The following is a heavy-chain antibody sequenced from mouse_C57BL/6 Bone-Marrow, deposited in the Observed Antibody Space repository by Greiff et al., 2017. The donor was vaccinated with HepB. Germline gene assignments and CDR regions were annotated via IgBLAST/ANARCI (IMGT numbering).Heavy chain of an antibody. J-gene: IGHJ4*01. CDR1: GYTFTSYW. CDR2: IDPSDSYT. D-gene: IGHD2-12*01. Sequence: VQLQQPGAELVKPGASVKLSCKASGYTFTSYWMQWVKQRPGQGLEWIGEIDPSDSYTNYNQKFKGKATLTLDTSSSTAYMQLSSLPSEDSAVYYCARYDPGDYWGQGTSVTVSS. V-gene: IGHV1-50*01. CDR3: ARYDPGDY.